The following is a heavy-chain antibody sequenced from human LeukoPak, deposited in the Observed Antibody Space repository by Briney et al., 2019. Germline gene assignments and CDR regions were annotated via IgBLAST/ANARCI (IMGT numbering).Heavy chain of an antibody. D-gene: IGHD6-13*01. CDR2: IYPGDSDT. CDR3: AGAYSSSRNWFDP. Sequence: GESLKISCKGSGYSFTSYWIGWVRQMPGKGLEWMGIIYPGDSDTRYSPSFQGQVTISADKSISTAYLQWSSLKASDTAMYYCAGAYSSSRNWFDPWGQGTLVTVSS. J-gene: IGHJ5*02. V-gene: IGHV5-51*01. CDR1: GYSFTSYW.